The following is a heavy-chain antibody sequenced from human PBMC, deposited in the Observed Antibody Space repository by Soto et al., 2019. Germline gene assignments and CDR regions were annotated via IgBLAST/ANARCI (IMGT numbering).Heavy chain of an antibody. CDR2: IFSSGST. D-gene: IGHD2-21*02. CDR3: ARDQGVVVTADNWFDP. Sequence: KPSETLPLTCNVSDDSLSTYYWRLIRQPAGKGLECIWRIFSSGSTNYNPSLKGRITMSVDTSKNQFSLKLNSATATDTAVYFCARDQGVVVTADNWFDPWGQGILVTVSS. V-gene: IGHV4-4*07. CDR1: DDSLSTYY. J-gene: IGHJ5*02.